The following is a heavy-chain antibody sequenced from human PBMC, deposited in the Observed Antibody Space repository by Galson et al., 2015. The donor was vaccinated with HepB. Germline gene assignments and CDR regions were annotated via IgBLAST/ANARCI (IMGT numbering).Heavy chain of an antibody. CDR1: GFTFSSYA. D-gene: IGHD3-9*01. CDR2: ISASGGST. V-gene: IGHV3-23*01. CDR3: ARVDLTWLHFDY. J-gene: IGHJ4*02. Sequence: SLRLSCAASGFTFSSYAMSWVRQAPGKGLKWVSAISASGGSTWYADSVKGRFTISRDNSKNTLYLEMKSLRAEDSAVYYCARVDLTWLHFDYWGQGTQVAVSS.